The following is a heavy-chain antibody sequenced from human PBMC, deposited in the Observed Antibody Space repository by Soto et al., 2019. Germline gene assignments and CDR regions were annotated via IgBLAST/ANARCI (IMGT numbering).Heavy chain of an antibody. CDR3: ARGDATKIVVTTYYAMDV. J-gene: IGHJ6*02. Sequence: ASVKVSCKASGGSLSNYGISWVRQAPGQGLEWMGGIIPVFGTANYAQKFQGRVTITADESTSIVYMDVTSLRSEDTAVYYCARGDATKIVVTTYYAMDVWGQRTTVTVSS. V-gene: IGHV1-69*13. CDR1: GGSLSNYG. CDR2: IIPVFGTA. D-gene: IGHD3-9*01.